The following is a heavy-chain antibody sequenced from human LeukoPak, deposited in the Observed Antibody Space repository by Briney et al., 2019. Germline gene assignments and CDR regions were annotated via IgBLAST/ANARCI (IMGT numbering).Heavy chain of an antibody. V-gene: IGHV4-39*07. J-gene: IGHJ4*02. D-gene: IGHD3-10*01. Sequence: PSETLSLTCTVSGDSISSGDYYWSWIRQPAGKGLEWIGSIYYIGSTYYNPSLKSRVTISVDTSKNQFSLKLSSVTAADTAVYYCARVFHVLLWFGEFSGRNPFDYWGQGTLVTVSS. CDR3: ARVFHVLLWFGEFSGRNPFDY. CDR2: IYYIGST. CDR1: GDSISSGDYY.